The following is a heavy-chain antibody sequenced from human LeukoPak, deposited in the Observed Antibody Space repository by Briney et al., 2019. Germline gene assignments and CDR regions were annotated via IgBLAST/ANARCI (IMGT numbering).Heavy chain of an antibody. CDR3: ARGRVNVLWFGELLH. J-gene: IGHJ4*02. CDR2: INPNSGGT. V-gene: IGHV1-2*02. D-gene: IGHD3-10*01. CDR1: GFTFTAYH. Sequence: ASVKVSCKASGFTFTAYHMHWVRQAPGQGLEWMGWINPNSGGTNYAQKFQGRVTMTRDTSISTAYMELSGLRSDDTAVYYCARGRVNVLWFGELLHWGQGTLVTVSS.